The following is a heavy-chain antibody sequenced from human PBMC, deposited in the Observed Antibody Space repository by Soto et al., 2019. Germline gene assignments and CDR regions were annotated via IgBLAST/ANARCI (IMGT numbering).Heavy chain of an antibody. J-gene: IGHJ4*02. Sequence: PAETLSLTCTVSGGSISSYYCIFIRQPPGKGLEWIGYIYYSGSTNYNPSLKSRVTISVDTSKNQFSLKLSSVTAADTAVYYCARASSKVSLDYWGQGTLVTVSS. V-gene: IGHV4-59*01. CDR1: GGSISSYY. CDR3: ARASSKVSLDY. CDR2: IYYSGST.